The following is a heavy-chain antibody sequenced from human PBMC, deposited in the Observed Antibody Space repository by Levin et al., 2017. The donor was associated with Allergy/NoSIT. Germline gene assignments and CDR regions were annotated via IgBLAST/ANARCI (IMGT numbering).Heavy chain of an antibody. CDR1: GGSISSYY. J-gene: IGHJ5*02. CDR2: IYYSGST. V-gene: IGHV4-59*01. CDR3: ARVASVAARRGLWFDP. D-gene: IGHD6-6*01. Sequence: SQTLSLTCTVSGGSISSYYWSWIRQPPGKGLEWIGYIYYSGSTNYNPSLKSRVTISVDTSKNQFSLKLSSVTAADTAVYYCARVASVAARRGLWFDPWGQGTLVTVSS.